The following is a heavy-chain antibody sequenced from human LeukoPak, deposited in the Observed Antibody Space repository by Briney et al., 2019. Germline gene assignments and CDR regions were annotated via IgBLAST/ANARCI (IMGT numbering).Heavy chain of an antibody. CDR3: ALTGAVAGIGGNVDY. CDR1: GYTFTSYG. V-gene: IGHV1-18*01. CDR2: ISAYNGNT. Sequence: ASVKVSCKASGYTFTSYGITWVRQAPGQGLEWMGWISAYNGNTNYAQKLQDRVTMTTDTSTSTAYMELRSLRSDDTAVYYCALTGAVAGIGGNVDYWGQGTLVTVSS. D-gene: IGHD6-19*01. J-gene: IGHJ4*02.